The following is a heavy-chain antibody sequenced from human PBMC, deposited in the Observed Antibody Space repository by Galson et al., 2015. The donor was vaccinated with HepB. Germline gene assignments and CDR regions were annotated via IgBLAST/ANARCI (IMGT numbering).Heavy chain of an antibody. V-gene: IGHV3-64D*06. CDR3: VKGELDTAEYYYYYGMDV. D-gene: IGHD5-18*01. J-gene: IGHJ6*02. CDR2: ISSNGGST. CDR1: GFTFSSYA. Sequence: SLRLSCAASGFTFSSYAMHWVRQAPGKGLEYVSAISSNGGSTYYADSVKGRFTISRDNSKNTLYLQMSSLRAEDTAVYYCVKGELDTAEYYYYYGMDVWGQGTTVTVSS.